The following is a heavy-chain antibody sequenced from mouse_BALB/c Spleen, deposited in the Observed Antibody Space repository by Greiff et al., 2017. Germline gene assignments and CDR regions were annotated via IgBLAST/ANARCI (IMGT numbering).Heavy chain of an antibody. CDR1: GYSITSDYA. D-gene: IGHD4-1*01. Sequence: DVKLVESGPGLVKPSQSLSLTCTVTGYSITSDYAWNWIRQFPGNKLEWMGYISYSGSTSYNPSLKSRISITRDTSKNQFFLQLNSVTTEDTATYYCARTGTGFDYWGQGTTLTVSS. V-gene: IGHV3-2*02. CDR2: ISYSGST. J-gene: IGHJ2*01. CDR3: ARTGTGFDY.